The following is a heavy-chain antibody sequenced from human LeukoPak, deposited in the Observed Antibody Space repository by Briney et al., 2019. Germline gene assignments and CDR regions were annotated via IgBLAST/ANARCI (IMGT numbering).Heavy chain of an antibody. CDR3: ATSSGNNPFDY. Sequence: GKSLKISCKASAYSFTTFWISWVRQMPGKGLEWMGRITPSDSYTNYSPSFRGHVTISADKSITTAYLQWSSLRASDTAMYYCATSSGNNPFDYWGQGTLVTVSS. CDR1: AYSFTTFW. CDR2: ITPSDSYT. D-gene: IGHD1-14*01. J-gene: IGHJ4*02. V-gene: IGHV5-10-1*01.